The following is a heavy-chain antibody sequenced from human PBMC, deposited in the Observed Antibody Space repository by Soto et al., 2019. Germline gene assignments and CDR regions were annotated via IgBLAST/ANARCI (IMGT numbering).Heavy chain of an antibody. D-gene: IGHD3-22*01. CDR2: IYFRGNT. V-gene: IGHV4-31*03. Sequence: SETLSLACIVSVDSIGRIDYYWTWIRQHPEKGLEWIGNIYFRGNTYYSPSLESRLTISVDTSKNQFSLKLTSVTAADTAVYYCAREGGSYDSGGYLIRGAFDIWGQGTMVTVSS. J-gene: IGHJ3*02. CDR1: VDSIGRIDYY. CDR3: AREGGSYDSGGYLIRGAFDI.